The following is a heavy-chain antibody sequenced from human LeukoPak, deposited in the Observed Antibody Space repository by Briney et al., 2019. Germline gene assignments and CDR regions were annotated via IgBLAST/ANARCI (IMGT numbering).Heavy chain of an antibody. CDR1: GFTVSCNY. J-gene: IGHJ4*02. Sequence: PGGSLRLSCAASGFTVSCNYMSWVRQAPGKGLEWVSVIYSGGTTNYADSVKGRFIVYRDNSKNTLYLQMNSLRVEDTAVYYCASKVTTGYWGQGTLVTVSS. V-gene: IGHV3-66*01. CDR3: ASKVTTGY. D-gene: IGHD4-17*01. CDR2: IYSGGTT.